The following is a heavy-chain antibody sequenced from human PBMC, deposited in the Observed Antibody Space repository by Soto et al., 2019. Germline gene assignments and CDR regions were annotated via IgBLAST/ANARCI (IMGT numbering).Heavy chain of an antibody. Sequence: SETLALTCTVSGGCISSYYWRWIRQPPGKGLEWIGYIYYSGSTNYNPSLKSRVTISVDTSKNQFSLKLSSVTAADTAVYYCARIDDNWFDPWGQGTLVTVSS. J-gene: IGHJ5*02. CDR2: IYYSGST. CDR1: GGCISSYY. V-gene: IGHV4-59*08. CDR3: ARIDDNWFDP. D-gene: IGHD3-9*01.